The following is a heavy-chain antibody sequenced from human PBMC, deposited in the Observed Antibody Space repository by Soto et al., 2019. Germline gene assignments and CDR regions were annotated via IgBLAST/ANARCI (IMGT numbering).Heavy chain of an antibody. Sequence: GASVKVSCKASGYTFTSYYIHWVRQAPGQGLEWMGIINPGGGSTNYAQKFQGRVTMTRDTSTSTAYMELSSLRSEDTAVYYCARNADIGDIGLVPAAINAMDVWGRGTTVTVSS. J-gene: IGHJ6*02. D-gene: IGHD2-2*02. CDR3: ARNADIGDIGLVPAAINAMDV. V-gene: IGHV1-46*01. CDR2: INPGGGST. CDR1: GYTFTSYY.